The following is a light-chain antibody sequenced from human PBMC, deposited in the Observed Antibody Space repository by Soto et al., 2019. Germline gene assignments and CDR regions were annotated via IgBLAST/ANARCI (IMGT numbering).Light chain of an antibody. CDR3: QQRSNWPHT. CDR1: QSVRSF. V-gene: IGKV3-11*01. Sequence: EIVLTQSPATLSLSPGERATLSCRASQSVRSFLAWYQQKPGQAPSLLIYDASNRATGIPARFSGGGSGTDFTLTISSLEPEDFAVYYCQQRSNWPHTFGQGTKLEIK. J-gene: IGKJ2*01. CDR2: DAS.